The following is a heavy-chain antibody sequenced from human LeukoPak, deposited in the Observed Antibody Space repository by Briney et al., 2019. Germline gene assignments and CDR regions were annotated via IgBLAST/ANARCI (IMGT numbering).Heavy chain of an antibody. J-gene: IGHJ4*02. CDR1: GFTFSDFY. V-gene: IGHV3-11*01. Sequence: PGGSLRLSCAASGFTFSDFYMSWIRQAPGKGLERVSYITSGGRAIYYADSVQGRFTISRDNARNSLYLQMDGLRAEDTAVYYCATDIVATSGDFWGQGTLVTVSS. D-gene: IGHD5-12*01. CDR2: ITSGGRAI. CDR3: ATDIVATSGDF.